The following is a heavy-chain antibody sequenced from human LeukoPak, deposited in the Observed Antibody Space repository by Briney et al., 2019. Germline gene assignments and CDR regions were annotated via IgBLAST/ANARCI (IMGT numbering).Heavy chain of an antibody. Sequence: SETLSLTCAVYGESFSGYYYSWIRQPPGEGLEWIGEINHSGSTNYNPSLKSRVTISVDTSKNQFSLKLSSVTAADTAVYYCATLRRGGYWGQGTLVTVSP. CDR3: ATLRRGGY. CDR2: INHSGST. CDR1: GESFSGYY. V-gene: IGHV4-34*01. J-gene: IGHJ4*02. D-gene: IGHD3-16*01.